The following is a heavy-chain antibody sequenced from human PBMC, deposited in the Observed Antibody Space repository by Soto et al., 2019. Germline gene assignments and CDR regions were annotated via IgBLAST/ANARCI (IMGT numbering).Heavy chain of an antibody. Sequence: QVQLQESGPGLVKPSQTLSLTCTVSGDSVSSGDYYWSWIRQPPGKGLEWIRYIYYSGSTYYNPSLKSRLTISVDTSKNQFSLKLSSVTAADTAVYYCARNRGTYFHDFDIWGQGTMVTVSS. CDR3: ARNRGTYFHDFDI. V-gene: IGHV4-30-4*01. CDR2: IYYSGST. CDR1: GDSVSSGDYY. J-gene: IGHJ3*02.